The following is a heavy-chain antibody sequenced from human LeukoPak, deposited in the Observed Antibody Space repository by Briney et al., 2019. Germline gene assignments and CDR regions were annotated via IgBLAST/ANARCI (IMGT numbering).Heavy chain of an antibody. J-gene: IGHJ5*02. Sequence: SETLSLTCTISVGSISNYHWSWLRQPAGKGLERIGRIYSDGATNFNPSLKSRVSMSVDTSKNQTSLKLSSVTAADTAVYYCARDRGSSGRADLWGQGTLVTVSS. CDR3: ARDRGSSGRADL. CDR2: IYSDGAT. D-gene: IGHD6-19*01. V-gene: IGHV4-4*07. CDR1: VGSISNYH.